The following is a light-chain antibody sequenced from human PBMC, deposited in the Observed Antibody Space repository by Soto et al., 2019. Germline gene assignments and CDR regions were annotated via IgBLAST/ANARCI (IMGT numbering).Light chain of an antibody. Sequence: EIVMTQSPATLSVSPGERATLSCRASQSLSNNLAWYQQKPGQAPRLLIYGASTRATGIPARFSGSGSGTEFTLTISSLQSGDFAVYYCQQYNYWPPYTFGQGTKVEIQ. CDR3: QQYNYWPPYT. CDR2: GAS. J-gene: IGKJ2*01. CDR1: QSLSNN. V-gene: IGKV3-15*01.